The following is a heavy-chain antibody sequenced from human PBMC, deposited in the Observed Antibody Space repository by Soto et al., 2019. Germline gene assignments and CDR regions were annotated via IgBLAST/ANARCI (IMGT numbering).Heavy chain of an antibody. J-gene: IGHJ6*02. CDR2: IIPIFGTA. CDR3: SMTTVVTPAYYYYYGMDV. D-gene: IGHD4-17*01. V-gene: IGHV1-69*13. CDR1: GGTFSSYA. Sequence: GASVKVSCKASGGTFSSYAISWVRQAPGQGLEWMGGIIPIFGTANYAQKFQGRVTITADESTSTAYMELSSLRSEDTAVYYCSMTTVVTPAYYYYYGMDVWGQGTTVTVSS.